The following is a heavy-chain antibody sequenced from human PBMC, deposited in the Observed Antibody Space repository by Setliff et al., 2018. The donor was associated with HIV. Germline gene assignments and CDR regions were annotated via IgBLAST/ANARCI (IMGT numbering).Heavy chain of an antibody. CDR2: IHHSGSS. CDR1: GDSIITYY. V-gene: IGHV4-59*01. Sequence: PSETLSLTCTVSGDSIITYYWTWIRQPPGKGLEWIGYIHHSGSSDYTPSLRSRVTMSVDTSKNQFSLKLTSVTAADTAVYFCARDVGGFTVFAVPRGGFDPWGQGTLVTVSS. CDR3: ARDVGGFTVFAVPRGGFDP. J-gene: IGHJ5*02. D-gene: IGHD3-3*01.